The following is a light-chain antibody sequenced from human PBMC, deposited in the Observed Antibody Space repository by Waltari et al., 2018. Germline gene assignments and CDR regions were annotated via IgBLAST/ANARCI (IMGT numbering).Light chain of an antibody. CDR1: SGSVSTSHY. V-gene: IGLV8-61*01. J-gene: IGLJ2*01. Sequence: QTVVTQEPSFSVSPGGTVTLTCGLRSGSVSTSHYPSWCQQTPGQAPRTLIYTPNSRSSGVPDRFSGSILGNKAALTITGAQADDESDYYCALYMGSGISVFGGGTKLTVL. CDR2: TPN. CDR3: ALYMGSGISV.